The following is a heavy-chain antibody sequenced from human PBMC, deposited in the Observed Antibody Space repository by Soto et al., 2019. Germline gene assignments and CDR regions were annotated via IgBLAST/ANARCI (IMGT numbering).Heavy chain of an antibody. CDR1: GYTFTSYE. V-gene: IGHV1-18*01. J-gene: IGHJ4*02. CDR2: ISTYNGNT. CDR3: ASERAPFGSGSYSKGLDY. Sequence: GASVKVSCKASGYTFTSYEISWVRQAPGQGLEWMGWISTYNGNTNYAQKLQGRVTMTTDTSTSTAYMELRSLRPEDTAVYYCASERAPFGSGSYSKGLDYWGQGTLVTVSS. D-gene: IGHD3-10*01.